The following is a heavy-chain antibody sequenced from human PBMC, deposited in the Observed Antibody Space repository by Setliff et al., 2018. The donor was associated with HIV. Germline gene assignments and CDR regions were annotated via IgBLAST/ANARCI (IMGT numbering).Heavy chain of an antibody. V-gene: IGHV4-34*01. Sequence: SETLSLTCAVYGGSFSGYYWSWIRQPPGKGLEWIGEINHSGSTNYNPSLKSRVTISVDTSKNQFSLKLTSVTAADTAVYYCASSSGWYGAAQFDPWGQGTRVTVSS. CDR1: GGSFSGYY. CDR2: INHSGST. D-gene: IGHD6-19*01. CDR3: ASSSGWYGAAQFDP. J-gene: IGHJ5*02.